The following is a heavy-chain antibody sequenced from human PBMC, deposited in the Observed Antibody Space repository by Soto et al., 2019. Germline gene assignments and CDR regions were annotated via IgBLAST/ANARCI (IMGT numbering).Heavy chain of an antibody. V-gene: IGHV5-51*01. Sequence: ETQLVQSGAEVRKPGESLKISCEASGYTFSNHWIAWVRQMPGKGLEWMGVMFPGDSDTRYGPSFQGRVTISADKSINTAYLQWDSLEASDTGIYYCARAGAGDRIDYWGPGTRVTVSS. J-gene: IGHJ4*02. CDR3: ARAGAGDRIDY. CDR1: GYTFSNHW. CDR2: MFPGDSDT. D-gene: IGHD7-27*01.